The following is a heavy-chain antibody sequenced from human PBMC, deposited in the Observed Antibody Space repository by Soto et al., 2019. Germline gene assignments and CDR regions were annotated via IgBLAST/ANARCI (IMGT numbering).Heavy chain of an antibody. CDR2: TYHRGVT. CDR3: ARAGSFMKRARLGWFGP. J-gene: IGHJ5*02. Sequence: SAAQSRSGAGSGGSISSSSCWGRRIREPPVEGLEWIVKTYHRGVTNYNPSLEGRVNISVDTSKNQFSLKLSSVTAADTAVYYCARAGSFMKRARLGWFGPWGQGTLVTVSS. D-gene: IGHD3-16*01. V-gene: IGHV4-39*01. CDR1: GGSISSSSCW.